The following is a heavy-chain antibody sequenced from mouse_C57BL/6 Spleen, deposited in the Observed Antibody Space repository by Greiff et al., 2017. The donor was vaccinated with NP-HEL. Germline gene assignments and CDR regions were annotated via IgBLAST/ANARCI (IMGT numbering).Heavy chain of an antibody. D-gene: IGHD1-1*01. V-gene: IGHV2-9-1*01. CDR2: IWTGGGT. CDR1: GFSLTSYA. Sequence: VKLMESGPGLVAPSQSLSITCTVSGFSLTSYAISWVRQPPGKGLEWLGVIWTGGGTNYNSALKSRLSISKDNSKSQVFLKMNSLQTDDTARYYCARIFITTVVARYFDVWGTGTTGTVSS. J-gene: IGHJ1*03. CDR3: ARIFITTVVARYFDV.